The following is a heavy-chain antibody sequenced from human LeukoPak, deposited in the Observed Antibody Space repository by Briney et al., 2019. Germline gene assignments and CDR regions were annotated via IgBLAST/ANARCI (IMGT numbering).Heavy chain of an antibody. CDR2: INPNSGVT. D-gene: IGHD3-10*01. CDR3: ARDRVTTLRGVMRKVGPDY. V-gene: IGHV1-2*02. J-gene: IGHJ4*02. Sequence: ASVKVSCKASGYTFTGYYIHWVRQAPGQGLEYMGWINPNSGVTDYAQKLQGRVTMTRDTSISTAYMELRRLRSDDTAVYYCARDRVTTLRGVMRKVGPDYWGQGTLVTVSS. CDR1: GYTFTGYY.